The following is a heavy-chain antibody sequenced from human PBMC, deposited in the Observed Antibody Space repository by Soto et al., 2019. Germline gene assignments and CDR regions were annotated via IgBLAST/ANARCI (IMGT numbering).Heavy chain of an antibody. CDR3: ARADYLWFGELLPYYFDY. Sequence: SETLSLTCTVSGGSISSGGYYWSWIRQHPGKGLEWIGYIYYSGSTYYNPSLKSRVTISVDTSKNQFSLKLSSVTAADTAVYYCARADYLWFGELLPYYFDYGGQGTLVTVSS. CDR1: GGSISSGGYY. CDR2: IYYSGST. J-gene: IGHJ4*02. V-gene: IGHV4-31*03. D-gene: IGHD3-10*01.